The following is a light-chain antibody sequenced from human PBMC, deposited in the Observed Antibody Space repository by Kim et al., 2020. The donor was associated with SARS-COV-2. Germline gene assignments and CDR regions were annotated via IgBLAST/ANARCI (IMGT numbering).Light chain of an antibody. CDR1: RSISTY. CDR2: GSS. Sequence: AFVGDRAAITCRASRSISTYLNWYQQKPGTAPKLLIYGSSTLESGVPSRFSGGGSGTEFTLTISSLHPEDFATYYCQQSYNTPLTFGQGTKVDIK. V-gene: IGKV1-39*01. J-gene: IGKJ1*01. CDR3: QQSYNTPLT.